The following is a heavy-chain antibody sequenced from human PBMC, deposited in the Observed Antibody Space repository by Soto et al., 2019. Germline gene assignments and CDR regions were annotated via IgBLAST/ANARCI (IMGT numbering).Heavy chain of an antibody. CDR2: IDPSGGST. Sequence: QVQLVQSGAEVKKSGASVKISCKASGDTFSSYYMHWVRQAPGQGLEWMGIIDPSGGSTRYAQKFQGRVTMTRDTSTSPVYMEVSSLRFEDTAVYYCASRQEYYYGMDVWGQGTTVTVSS. V-gene: IGHV1-46*01. CDR1: GDTFSSYY. CDR3: ASRQEYYYGMDV. J-gene: IGHJ6*02.